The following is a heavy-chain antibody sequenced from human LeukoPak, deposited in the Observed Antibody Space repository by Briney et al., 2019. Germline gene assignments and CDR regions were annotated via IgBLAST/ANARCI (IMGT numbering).Heavy chain of an antibody. J-gene: IGHJ6*02. Sequence: SQTLSLTCAISGDSVSSNSAAWNWIRQSPSRGLEWLGRTYYRSKWYNDYAVSVKSRITINPDTSKNQFSLQLNSVTPEDTAVYYCARDQGVPAPGYHYYYGMDVWGQGTTVTVSS. V-gene: IGHV6-1*01. D-gene: IGHD2-2*01. CDR1: GDSVSSNSAA. CDR3: ARDQGVPAPGYHYYYGMDV. CDR2: TYYRSKWYN.